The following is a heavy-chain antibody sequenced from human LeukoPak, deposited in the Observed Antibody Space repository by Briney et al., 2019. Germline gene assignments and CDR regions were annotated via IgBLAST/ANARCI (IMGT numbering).Heavy chain of an antibody. V-gene: IGHV3-53*01. CDR3: ARTVKWELTGSFDY. J-gene: IGHJ4*02. CDR1: GFTVSNTY. CDR2: IYSGGST. Sequence: QAGGSLRLSCAASGFTVSNTYMNWVRQAPGKGLEWVSIIYSGGSTYYTDSVKGRFTICRDDPMNTLYLQMNSLRAEDTAVYYCARTVKWELTGSFDYWGQGTLVTVSS. D-gene: IGHD1-26*01.